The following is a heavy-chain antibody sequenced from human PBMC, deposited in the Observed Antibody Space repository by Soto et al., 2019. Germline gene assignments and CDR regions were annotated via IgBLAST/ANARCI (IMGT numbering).Heavy chain of an antibody. D-gene: IGHD6-6*01. CDR2: ISYDGSNK. CDR1: GFTFSSYA. CDR3: ARDAGYSSSSVGHNWFDP. Sequence: MRLSCAASGFTFSSYAMHWVRQAPGKGLEWVAVISYDGSNKYYADSVKGRFTISRDNSKNTLYLQMNSLRAEDTAVYYCARDAGYSSSSVGHNWFDPWGQGTQVTVSS. V-gene: IGHV3-30-3*01. J-gene: IGHJ5*02.